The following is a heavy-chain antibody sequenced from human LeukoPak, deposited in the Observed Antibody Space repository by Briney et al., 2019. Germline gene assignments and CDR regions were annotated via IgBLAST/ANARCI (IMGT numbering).Heavy chain of an antibody. V-gene: IGHV4-4*07. CDR3: ARDSRYDFWSGYHFDY. Sequence: SETLSLTCTVSGGSIRSYYWSWIRQSAGKGLEWIGRIYSSGSTNYNPSLKSRVTMSVDTSKNQFSLKLSSVTAADMAVYYCARDSRYDFWSGYHFDYWGQGTLVTVSS. CDR2: IYSSGST. J-gene: IGHJ4*02. CDR1: GGSIRSYY. D-gene: IGHD3-3*01.